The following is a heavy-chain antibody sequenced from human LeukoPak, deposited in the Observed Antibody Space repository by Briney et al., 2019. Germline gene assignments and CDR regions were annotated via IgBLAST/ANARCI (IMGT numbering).Heavy chain of an antibody. Sequence: PGGSLRLSCAASGFTLSTYAMSWVRQTPGKGLEWVAATSSSDAGTYHADSVRGRFTISRDNSKDTLYLQMNSLRAEDTAVYYCAKGVVVVAAASPPFDYWGQGTLVTVSS. CDR3: AKGVVVVAAASPPFDY. CDR2: TSSSDAGT. V-gene: IGHV3-23*01. D-gene: IGHD2-15*01. J-gene: IGHJ4*02. CDR1: GFTLSTYA.